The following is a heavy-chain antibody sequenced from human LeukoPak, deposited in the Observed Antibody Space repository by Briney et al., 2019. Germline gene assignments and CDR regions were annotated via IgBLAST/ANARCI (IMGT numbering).Heavy chain of an antibody. J-gene: IGHJ4*02. CDR1: GFTFSSSW. CDR3: ARDWGLRLGLDY. V-gene: IGHV3-7*01. CDR2: IKQDGSEK. D-gene: IGHD3-16*01. Sequence: GGSLRLSCAASGFTFSSSWMSWVRQAPGKGLEWVANIKQDGSEKYYVDSVKGRSTISRDNAKNSLYLQMNSLRAEDTAVYYCARDWGLRLGLDYWGQGTLVTVSS.